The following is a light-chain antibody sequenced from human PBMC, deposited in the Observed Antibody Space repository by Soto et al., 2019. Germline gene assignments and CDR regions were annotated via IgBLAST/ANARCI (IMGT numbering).Light chain of an antibody. Sequence: DIQMTQSPSSLSASVGDRVTITCQAIQDISNYLNWYQQKPGKAPKLLIYDASNLETGVPSRFSGSGSGTDFNFTISSLQPEDIATYYCQQYDNLPRIRTFGPGTKVDIK. V-gene: IGKV1-33*01. CDR2: DAS. CDR3: QQYDNLPRIRT. CDR1: QDISNY. J-gene: IGKJ3*01.